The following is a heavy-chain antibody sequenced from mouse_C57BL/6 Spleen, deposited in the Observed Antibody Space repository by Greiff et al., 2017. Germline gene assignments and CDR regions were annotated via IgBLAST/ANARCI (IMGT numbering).Heavy chain of an antibody. CDR2: IDPENGDT. CDR1: GFNIKDDY. J-gene: IGHJ3*01. CDR3: TLYDGFAY. D-gene: IGHD2-12*01. V-gene: IGHV14-4*01. Sequence: EVQLKESGAELVRPGASVKLSCTASGFNIKDDYMHWVKQRPEQGLEWIGWIDPENGDTEYASKFQGKATITADTSSNTAYLQLSSLTSEDTAVYYCTLYDGFAYWGQGTLVTVSA.